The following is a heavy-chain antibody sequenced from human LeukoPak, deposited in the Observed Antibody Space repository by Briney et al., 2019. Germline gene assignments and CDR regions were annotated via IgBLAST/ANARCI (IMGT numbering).Heavy chain of an antibody. CDR2: IYSGGST. D-gene: IGHD3-22*01. V-gene: IGHV3-53*01. CDR1: GFTVSSNY. J-gene: IGHJ3*02. CDR3: ARDGFSSGYPYDAFDI. Sequence: GGSLRLSCAASGFTVSSNYMSWVSQAPGKGLEWVSVIYSGGSTYYADSVKGRFTISRDNSKNTLYLQMNSLRAEDTAVYYCARDGFSSGYPYDAFDIWGQGTMVTVSS.